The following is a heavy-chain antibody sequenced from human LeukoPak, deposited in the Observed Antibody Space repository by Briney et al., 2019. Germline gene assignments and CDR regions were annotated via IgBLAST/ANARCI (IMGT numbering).Heavy chain of an antibody. V-gene: IGHV3-23*01. CDR2: ISGSGGST. D-gene: IGHD6-6*01. CDR3: AKESVSLRSSSGVDY. Sequence: PGGSLRLSCAASGFTFSSYAMSWVRQAPGKGLEWVSAISGSGGSTYYADSVRGRFTISRDNSKNTLYLQMNSLRAEDTAVYYCAKESVSLRSSSGVDYWGQGTLVTVSS. CDR1: GFTFSSYA. J-gene: IGHJ4*02.